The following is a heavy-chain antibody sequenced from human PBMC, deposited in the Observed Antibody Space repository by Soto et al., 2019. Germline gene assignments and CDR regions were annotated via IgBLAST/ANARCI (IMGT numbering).Heavy chain of an antibody. J-gene: IGHJ5*02. CDR1: GFTFSSYS. CDR3: ASDDFWSGYYLDP. CDR2: ISSSSSYI. V-gene: IGHV3-21*01. Sequence: GGSLRLSCAASGFTFSSYSMNWVRQAPGKGLEWVSSISSSSSYIYYADSVKGRFTISRDNAKNSLYLQMNSLRAEDTAVYYCASDDFWSGYYLDPWGQGTLVTVSS. D-gene: IGHD3-3*01.